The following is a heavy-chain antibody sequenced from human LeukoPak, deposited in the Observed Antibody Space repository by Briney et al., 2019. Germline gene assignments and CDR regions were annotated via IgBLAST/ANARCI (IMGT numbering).Heavy chain of an antibody. J-gene: IGHJ6*03. CDR1: GGSISSTNW. V-gene: IGHV4-4*02. D-gene: IGHD3-10*01. CDR2: IYHSGST. Sequence: SGTLSLTCAVSGGSISSTNWWSWVRQPPGKGLEWIGEIYHSGSTNYNPSLKSRVTISVDTSKNQFSLKLSSVTAADTAVYYCARRRGYYYYMDVWGKGTTVTISS. CDR3: ARRRGYYYYMDV.